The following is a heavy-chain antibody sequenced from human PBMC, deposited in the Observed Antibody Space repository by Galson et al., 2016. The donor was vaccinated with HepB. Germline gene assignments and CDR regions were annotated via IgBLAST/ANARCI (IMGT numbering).Heavy chain of an antibody. D-gene: IGHD3-16*01. CDR2: ITNSGTTT. V-gene: IGHV3-11*01. J-gene: IGHJ5*02. Sequence: SLRLSCAASGFTFSDYDMTWIRQAPGQGLEWISYITNSGTTTHHADSVKGRFTISRDNAKSSLYLQMHSLRAEDTAAYYCAREWFTPTVGGSWFDPWGQGTLVTVSS. CDR1: GFTFSDYD. CDR3: AREWFTPTVGGSWFDP.